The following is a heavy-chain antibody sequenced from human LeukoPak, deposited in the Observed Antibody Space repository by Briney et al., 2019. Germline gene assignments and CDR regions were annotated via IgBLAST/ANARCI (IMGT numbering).Heavy chain of an antibody. Sequence: ASVKVSCKASGYTFTSYAMNWVRQAPGQGLEWMGWINTNTGNPTYAQGFTGRFVFSLDTSVSTAYLQISSLKAEDTAVYYCARDSRSWSGYAVYGMDVWGQGTTVTVSS. D-gene: IGHD3-3*01. CDR1: GYTFTSYA. J-gene: IGHJ6*02. CDR3: ARDSRSWSGYAVYGMDV. CDR2: INTNTGNP. V-gene: IGHV7-4-1*02.